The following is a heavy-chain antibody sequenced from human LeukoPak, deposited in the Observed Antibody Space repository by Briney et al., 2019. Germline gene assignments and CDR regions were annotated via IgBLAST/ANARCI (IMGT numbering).Heavy chain of an antibody. CDR1: GFTFSSYW. Sequence: GGSLRLSCAASGFTFSSYWMSWVRQAPGKGLEWVANIKQDGSNKYYADSVKGRFTISRDNSKNTLYLQMNSLRAEDTAVYYCARGYFRYDSSGPPLSGGQGTLVTVSS. D-gene: IGHD3-22*01. J-gene: IGHJ4*02. V-gene: IGHV3-7*01. CDR3: ARGYFRYDSSGPPLS. CDR2: IKQDGSNK.